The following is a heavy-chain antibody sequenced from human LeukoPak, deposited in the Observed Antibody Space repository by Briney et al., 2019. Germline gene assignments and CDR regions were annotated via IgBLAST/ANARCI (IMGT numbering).Heavy chain of an antibody. J-gene: IGHJ3*02. CDR2: IKQDGSEK. D-gene: IGHD2/OR15-2a*01. CDR3: ARVSDADAFDI. V-gene: IGHV3-7*01. Sequence: PGGSLRLSCAASGFTFSSYWMSWVRQAPGKGLEWVANIKQDGSEKYYVDSVKGRFTISRDNAKNSLYLQMNSLRAGDTAVYYCARVSDADAFDIWGQGTMVTVSS. CDR1: GFTFSSYW.